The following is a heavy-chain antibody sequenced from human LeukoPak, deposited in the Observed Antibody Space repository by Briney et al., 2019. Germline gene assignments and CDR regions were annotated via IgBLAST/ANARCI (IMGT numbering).Heavy chain of an antibody. CDR2: IYYSGST. Sequence: SETLSLTCTVSGGSISSYYWSWIRQPPGKGLEWIGYIYYSGSTNYNPSLKSRVTISIDTSKNQFSLKLSSVTAADTAVYYCARQQDYYDSSGYYSYFDYWGQGTLVTVSS. D-gene: IGHD3-22*01. J-gene: IGHJ4*02. V-gene: IGHV4-59*01. CDR3: ARQQDYYDSSGYYSYFDY. CDR1: GGSISSYY.